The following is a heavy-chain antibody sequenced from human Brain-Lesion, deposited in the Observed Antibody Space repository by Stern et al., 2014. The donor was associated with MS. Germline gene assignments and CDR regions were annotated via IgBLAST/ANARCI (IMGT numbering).Heavy chain of an antibody. J-gene: IGHJ6*02. CDR3: ARGRVVPGFQYYATDV. D-gene: IGHD2-2*01. CDR1: GGSISSGGYY. V-gene: IGHV4-61*02. Sequence: VQLLESGPGLVKPSQTLSLSCTVSGGSISSGGYYWSWIRQPAGKGLEWIGRIFNSGSTSYNPSRKSRVTISIDTSKNQFSLRLNSMTAADTAVYYCARGRVVPGFQYYATDVWGQGTTVIVSS. CDR2: IFNSGST.